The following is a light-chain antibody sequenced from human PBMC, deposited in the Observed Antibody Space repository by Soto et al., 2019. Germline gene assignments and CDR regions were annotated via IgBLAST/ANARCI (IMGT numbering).Light chain of an antibody. J-gene: IGLJ1*01. Sequence: QSALTQPPSASGSPGQSVAISCSGTSSDVGGYNYVSWYQQHPGKAPKLMIYEVNKRPSGVPDRFSGSKSGNTASLTVSGLQAEDEADYYCSSYAGSSNVFGTGPKHTVL. CDR3: SSYAGSSNV. CDR1: SSDVGGYNY. V-gene: IGLV2-8*01. CDR2: EVN.